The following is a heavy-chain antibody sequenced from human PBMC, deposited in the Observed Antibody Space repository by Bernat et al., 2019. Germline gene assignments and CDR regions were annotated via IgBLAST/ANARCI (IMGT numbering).Heavy chain of an antibody. CDR1: GYTFTSYY. CDR3: ARGGKTPYYYYGMDV. V-gene: IGHV1-46*01. Sequence: QVQLVQSGAEVKKPGASVKVSCKASGYTFTSYYMHWVRQAPGQGLEWMGIINPSGGSTSYAQKFQGRVTMTRDTSTSTVYMGLSSLRSEDTAVYYCARGGKTPYYYYGMDVWGQGTTVTVSS. CDR2: INPSGGST. J-gene: IGHJ6*02. D-gene: IGHD4-23*01.